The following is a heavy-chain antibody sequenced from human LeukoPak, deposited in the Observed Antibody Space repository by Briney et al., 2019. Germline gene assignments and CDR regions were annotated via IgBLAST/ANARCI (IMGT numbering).Heavy chain of an antibody. CDR1: GFTFSSYG. CDR2: ILSDGSKE. Sequence: GGSLRLSCAASGFTFSSYGMHWVRLAPGKGLEWVAVILSDGSKEFYTDSVKGRFTISRDNSKNTLYLQMNSLRAEDTAVYYCAKDFEVATITPHHSDHWGQGTLVTVSS. V-gene: IGHV3-33*06. D-gene: IGHD5-12*01. J-gene: IGHJ4*02. CDR3: AKDFEVATITPHHSDH.